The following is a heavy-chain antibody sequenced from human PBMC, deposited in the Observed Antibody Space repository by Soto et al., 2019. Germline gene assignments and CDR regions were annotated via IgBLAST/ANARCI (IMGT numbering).Heavy chain of an antibody. CDR1: GFTFSSYT. Sequence: VGSLRLSCAASGFTFSSYTMSWVRQAPGKGLEWVSTISGSGSSTYSADSVKGRCTISRDNSKNTLSLQVNRLSAEDTAVYYCAKAGGGYTKWHFDSWGHGSLVTVSS. CDR2: ISGSGSST. CDR3: AKAGGGYTKWHFDS. J-gene: IGHJ4*01. V-gene: IGHV3-23*01. D-gene: IGHD5-12*01.